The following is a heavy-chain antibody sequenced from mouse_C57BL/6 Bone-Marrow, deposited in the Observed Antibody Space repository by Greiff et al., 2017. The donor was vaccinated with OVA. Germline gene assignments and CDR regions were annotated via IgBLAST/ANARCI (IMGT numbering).Heavy chain of an antibody. Sequence: VHVKQSGPVLVKPGPSVKISCKASGFTFTDYYMHWVKQSHGKSLEWIGLVYPYNGGTSYNQKFKGKATLTVDTSSSTAYMELNSLTSEDSAVYYCARRHHYYGSSCWYFDVWGTGTTVTVSS. CDR1: GFTFTDYY. D-gene: IGHD1-1*01. CDR2: VYPYNGGT. J-gene: IGHJ1*03. CDR3: ARRHHYYGSSCWYFDV. V-gene: IGHV1-36*01.